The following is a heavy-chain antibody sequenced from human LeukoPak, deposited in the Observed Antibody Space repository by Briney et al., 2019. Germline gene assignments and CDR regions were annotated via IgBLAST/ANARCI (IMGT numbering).Heavy chain of an antibody. CDR2: ISSSGSTI. Sequence: GGSLRLSCAASGFTFSDYYMSWIRQAPGKGLEWVSYISSSGSTIYYADSVKGRFTISRDNAKNSLYLQMNSLRAEDTAVYYCARDYCSSTGCLNWFDPWGQGTLVTVSS. D-gene: IGHD2-2*01. CDR1: GFTFSDYY. V-gene: IGHV3-11*01. CDR3: ARDYCSSTGCLNWFDP. J-gene: IGHJ5*02.